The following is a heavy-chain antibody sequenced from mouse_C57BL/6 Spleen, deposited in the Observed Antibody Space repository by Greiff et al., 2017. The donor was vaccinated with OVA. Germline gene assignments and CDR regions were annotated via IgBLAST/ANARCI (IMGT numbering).Heavy chain of an antibody. D-gene: IGHD1-1*01. Sequence: EVQLVESGGGLVQPKGSLKLSCAASGFTFNTYAMHWVRQAPGKGLEWVARIRSKSSNYATYYADSVKDRFTISRDDSQRMLYLQMNHLKTEYTASYFCVSPHYYGSSYWGQGTLVTVSA. CDR3: VSPHYYGSSY. CDR2: IRSKSSNYAT. J-gene: IGHJ3*01. CDR1: GFTFNTYA. V-gene: IGHV10-3*01.